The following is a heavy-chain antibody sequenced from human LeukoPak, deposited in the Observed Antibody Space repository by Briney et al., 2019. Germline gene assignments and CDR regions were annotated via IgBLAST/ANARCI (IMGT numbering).Heavy chain of an antibody. D-gene: IGHD5-12*01. V-gene: IGHV1-24*01. Sequence: ASVKVSCKVSGYTLTEISMHWVRQAPGKGLEWMGGFDPEDGETIYAQKFQGRVTMTEDTSTDTAYMELSSLRSEDTAVYYCATVYTRSGYDFDFDYWGQGTLVTVSS. CDR3: ATVYTRSGYDFDFDY. CDR1: GYTLTEIS. J-gene: IGHJ4*02. CDR2: FDPEDGET.